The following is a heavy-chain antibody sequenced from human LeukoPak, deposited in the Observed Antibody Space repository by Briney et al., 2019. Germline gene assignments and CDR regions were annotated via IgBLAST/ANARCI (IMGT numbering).Heavy chain of an antibody. CDR1: GYTFTSYY. CDR3: ARESGSYYSAPYYFDY. Sequence: ASVKVSCKASGYTFTSYYMHWVRQAPGQGLEWMGIINPSGGSTSYAQKLQGRVTMTRDMSTSTVYMELSSLRSEDTAVYYCARESGSYYSAPYYFDYWGQGTLVTVSS. V-gene: IGHV1-46*01. CDR2: INPSGGST. D-gene: IGHD1-26*01. J-gene: IGHJ4*02.